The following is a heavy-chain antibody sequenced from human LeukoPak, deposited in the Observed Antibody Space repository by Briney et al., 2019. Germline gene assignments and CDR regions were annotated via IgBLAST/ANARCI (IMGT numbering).Heavy chain of an antibody. D-gene: IGHD3-16*02. Sequence: GGSLRLSCAASGFTVSSNYMSWVRQAPGKGLEWVPSISDSGGYTFYADSVKGRFTISRDNSKNTVYLQMNSLRAEDTAVYYCAKGGSYRSQPYFDYWGQGTPVTVSS. J-gene: IGHJ4*02. CDR2: ISDSGGYT. CDR1: GFTVSSNY. CDR3: AKGGSYRSQPYFDY. V-gene: IGHV3-23*01.